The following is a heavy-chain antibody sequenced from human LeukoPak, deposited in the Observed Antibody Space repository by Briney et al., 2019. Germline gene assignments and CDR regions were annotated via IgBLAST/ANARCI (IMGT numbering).Heavy chain of an antibody. CDR2: IRYDGSNK. D-gene: IGHD2-2*01. V-gene: IGHV3-30*02. CDR1: TFSFSRYP. Sequence: GGSLRLSCAASTFSFSRYPMGWVRQAPGKGLEWVAFIRYDGSNKYYADSVKGRFTISRDNSKNTLYLQMNSLRAEDTAVYYCAKDRRYCSSTSCYFDYWGQGTLVTVSS. CDR3: AKDRRYCSSTSCYFDY. J-gene: IGHJ4*02.